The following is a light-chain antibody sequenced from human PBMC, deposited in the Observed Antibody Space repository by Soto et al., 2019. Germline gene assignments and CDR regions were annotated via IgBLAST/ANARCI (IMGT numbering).Light chain of an antibody. CDR2: GAF. CDR3: QHYKNWPPIT. CDR1: QSVSSN. Sequence: EIVMTQSPATLSVSPGERATLSCRASQSVSSNLAWYQQKPGQAPRLLIYGAFNRATGIPARFSGSGSGTEFTLTISSLQSEDFAVYFCQHYKNWPPITFGQGTRLEIK. V-gene: IGKV3D-15*01. J-gene: IGKJ5*01.